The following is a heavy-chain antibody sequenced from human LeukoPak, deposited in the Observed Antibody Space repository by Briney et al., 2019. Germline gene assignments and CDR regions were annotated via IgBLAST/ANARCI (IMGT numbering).Heavy chain of an antibody. J-gene: IGHJ4*02. V-gene: IGHV4-4*07. CDR3: ARSRGDSTGWYTFDY. Sequence: SETLSLTCTVSGGSLSSFHWSWLRQSAGKALEWIGRIYASGITNYNPSLKSRVTMSLDTSKNQFSLKLNSVTAADTAVYYCARSRGDSTGWYTFDYWGQGTLATVSS. CDR2: IYASGIT. CDR1: GGSLSSFH. D-gene: IGHD6-19*01.